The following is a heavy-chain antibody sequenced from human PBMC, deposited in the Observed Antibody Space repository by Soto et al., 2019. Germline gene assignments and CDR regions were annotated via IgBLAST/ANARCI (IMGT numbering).Heavy chain of an antibody. Sequence: QVQLVESGGGVVQPGRSLRLSCAASGFTFSSYGMHWVRQAPGKGLEWVAVIWYDGSNKYYADSVKGRFTISRDNSKNPXSLQINSLRAEDTAVYYCARESERPPRWGYYDGMDVWGQGTTVTVSS. CDR1: GFTFSSYG. CDR3: ARESERPPRWGYYDGMDV. CDR2: IWYDGSNK. V-gene: IGHV3-33*01. D-gene: IGHD3-16*01. J-gene: IGHJ6*02.